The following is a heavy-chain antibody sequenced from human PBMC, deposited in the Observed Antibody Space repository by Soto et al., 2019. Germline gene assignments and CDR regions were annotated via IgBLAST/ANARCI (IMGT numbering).Heavy chain of an antibody. Sequence: QVQLQESGPGLVKPSETLSLTCTVSGGSLRGYYWNWIRQPPGKGLESIGYLYYSGSTNYNPSLDSRGTISADTSNNQLSLELTAVTAADTAVYYCARGSEDYNGWYSDLWGRGTPVTVSS. CDR1: GGSLRGYY. V-gene: IGHV4-59*03. D-gene: IGHD4-4*01. J-gene: IGHJ2*01. CDR2: LYYSGST. CDR3: ARGSEDYNGWYSDL.